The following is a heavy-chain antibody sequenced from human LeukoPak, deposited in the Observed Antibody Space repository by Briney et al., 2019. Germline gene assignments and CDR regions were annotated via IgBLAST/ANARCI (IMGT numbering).Heavy chain of an antibody. CDR1: GYTLTELS. Sequence: ASVKVSCKVSGYTLTELSMHWMRQAPGKGLEWMGGFDPEDGETIYAQKFQGRVTMTEDTSTDTAYMELSSLRSEDTAVYYCATDFAVCSSTSCYTSGFDYWGQGTLVTVSS. CDR2: FDPEDGET. V-gene: IGHV1-24*01. CDR3: ATDFAVCSSTSCYTSGFDY. J-gene: IGHJ4*02. D-gene: IGHD2-2*02.